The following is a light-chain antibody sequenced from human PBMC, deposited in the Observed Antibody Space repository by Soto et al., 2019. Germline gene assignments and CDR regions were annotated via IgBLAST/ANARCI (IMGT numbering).Light chain of an antibody. Sequence: NFMLTQPHSVSESPGKTVTISCTRPSGSIASKYVQWYQQRPGSDPTTVIYEDRQRPSGVPDRFSGSIDTSSNSASLTIYGLKTEDGADYYCKSSGDSNHVSFGGGTKLTVL. J-gene: IGLJ2*01. V-gene: IGLV6-57*04. CDR3: KSSGDSNHVS. CDR1: SGSIASKY. CDR2: EDR.